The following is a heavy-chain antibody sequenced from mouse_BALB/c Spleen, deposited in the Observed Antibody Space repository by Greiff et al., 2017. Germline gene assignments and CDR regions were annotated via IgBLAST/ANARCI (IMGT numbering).Heavy chain of an antibody. V-gene: IGHV5-17*02. CDR3: ARSDYDYPAWFAY. D-gene: IGHD2-4*01. CDR2: ISSGSSTI. CDR1: GFTFSSFG. Sequence: EVMLVESGGGLVQPGGSRKLSCAASGFTFSSFGMHWVRQAPEKGLEWVAYISSGSSTIYYADTVKGRFTISRDNPKNTLFLQMTSLRSEDTAMYYCARSDYDYPAWFAYWGQGTLVTVSA. J-gene: IGHJ3*01.